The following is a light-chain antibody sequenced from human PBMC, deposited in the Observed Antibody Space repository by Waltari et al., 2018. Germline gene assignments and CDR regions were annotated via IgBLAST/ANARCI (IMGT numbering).Light chain of an antibody. CDR3: MFWPSNVWV. J-gene: IGLJ3*02. Sequence: QPVLTQPPSSSASPGESARLTCTLPSDINVGDFIIYWYQQKPGSPPRFLLYYNSDSEKAQGSGVPSRFSGSKDASANAGILLISGLQSVDEADYYCMFWPSNVWVFGGGTKLTVL. CDR2: YNSDSEK. CDR1: SDINVGDFI. V-gene: IGLV5-37*01.